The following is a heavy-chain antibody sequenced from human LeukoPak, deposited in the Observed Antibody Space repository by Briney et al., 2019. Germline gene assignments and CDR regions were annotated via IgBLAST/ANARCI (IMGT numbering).Heavy chain of an antibody. J-gene: IGHJ4*02. Sequence: PSETLSLTCTVSGGSISSGSYYWSWIRQPAGKGLEWIGRIYTSGSTNYNPSLKSRVTISVDTSKNQFSLKLSSVTAADAAVYYCARAAEDSSGYFFFDYWGQGTLVTVSS. CDR1: GGSISSGSYY. CDR3: ARAAEDSSGYFFFDY. V-gene: IGHV4-61*02. CDR2: IYTSGST. D-gene: IGHD3-22*01.